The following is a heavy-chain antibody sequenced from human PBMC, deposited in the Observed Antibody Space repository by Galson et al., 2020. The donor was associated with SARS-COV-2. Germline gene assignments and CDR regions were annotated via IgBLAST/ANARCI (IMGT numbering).Heavy chain of an antibody. CDR1: GFTFSSYG. CDR3: AKVRGPYCSGGSCYLGYFDY. V-gene: IGHV3-30*18. CDR2: ISYDGSNK. D-gene: IGHD2-15*01. J-gene: IGHJ4*02. Sequence: GESLKISCAASGFTFSSYGMHWVRQAPGKGLEWVAVISYDGSNKYYADSVKGRFTISRDNSKNTLYLQMNSLRAEDTAVYYCAKVRGPYCSGGSCYLGYFDYWGQGTLVTVSS.